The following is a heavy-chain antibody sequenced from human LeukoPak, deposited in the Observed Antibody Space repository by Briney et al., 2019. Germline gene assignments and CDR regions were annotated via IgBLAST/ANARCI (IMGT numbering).Heavy chain of an antibody. V-gene: IGHV3-21*04. CDR2: ISSSSSYI. CDR1: GFTFSSYS. D-gene: IGHD6-13*01. CDR3: AKKGIAAAGYYFDY. J-gene: IGHJ4*02. Sequence: GGSLRLSCAASGFTFSSYSMNWVRQAPGKGLEWVSSISSSSSYIYYADSVKGRFTISRDNAKNSLYLQMNSLRAEDTAVYYCAKKGIAAAGYYFDYWGQGTLVTVSS.